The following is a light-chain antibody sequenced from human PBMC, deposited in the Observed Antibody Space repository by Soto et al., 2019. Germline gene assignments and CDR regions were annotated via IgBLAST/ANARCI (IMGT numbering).Light chain of an antibody. J-gene: IGKJ1*01. CDR2: LGS. V-gene: IGKV2-28*01. CDR3: MQALQTPKA. Sequence: DIVMTQSPLSLPVTPGEPASISCRSSQSLLHSNGYNYLDWYLQKPGQSPQLLIYLGSNRASGVPERLSGSGSGTDFTLKISSVEAEDVGVYYCMQALQTPKAFGQGTKVEIK. CDR1: QSLLHSNGYNY.